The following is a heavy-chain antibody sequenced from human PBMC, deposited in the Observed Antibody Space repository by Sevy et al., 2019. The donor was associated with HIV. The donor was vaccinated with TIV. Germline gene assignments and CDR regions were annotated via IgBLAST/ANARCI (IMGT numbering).Heavy chain of an antibody. CDR1: GYSFTSHW. V-gene: IGHV5-51*01. Sequence: GESLKISCQGSGYSFTSHWIGWVRHMPGKGLEWRGIIYPEDSETRYSPSFQGQVTFSADKSISTAYLQWSSLKASDTAMYYYATSRTGYFDSSGYYIYWGQGTLVTVSS. D-gene: IGHD3-22*01. CDR2: IYPEDSET. CDR3: ATSRTGYFDSSGYYIY. J-gene: IGHJ4*02.